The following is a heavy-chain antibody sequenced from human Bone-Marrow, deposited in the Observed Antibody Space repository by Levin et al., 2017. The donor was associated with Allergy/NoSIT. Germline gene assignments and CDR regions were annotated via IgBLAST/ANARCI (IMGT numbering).Heavy chain of an antibody. V-gene: IGHV3-21*01. CDR1: GFTFSTYT. D-gene: IGHD5-12*01. Sequence: GASVKVSCAASGFTFSTYTMNWVRQAPGKGLDWVSSITSSSSYIYYADSVKGRFTISRDNAKNSLYLQMNSLRVEDTAVYYCARGLEYSGLPWGQGTLVTVSS. CDR3: ARGLEYSGLP. J-gene: IGHJ5*02. CDR2: ITSSSSYI.